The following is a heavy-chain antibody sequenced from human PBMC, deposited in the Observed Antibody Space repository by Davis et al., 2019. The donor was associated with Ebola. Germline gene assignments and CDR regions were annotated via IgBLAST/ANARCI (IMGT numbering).Heavy chain of an antibody. Sequence: GESLKISCAASGFTFSSYDMNWVRQAPGRGLEWVSFIRTGYTTTVYYAESVKGRFTGSRDNAKNSLYLQLNDLRDEDTAVYYCARDRSGGAFDIWGQGTMVTVS. CDR3: ARDRSGGAFDI. V-gene: IGHV3-48*03. J-gene: IGHJ3*02. CDR1: GFTFSSYD. D-gene: IGHD2-15*01. CDR2: IRTGYTTTV.